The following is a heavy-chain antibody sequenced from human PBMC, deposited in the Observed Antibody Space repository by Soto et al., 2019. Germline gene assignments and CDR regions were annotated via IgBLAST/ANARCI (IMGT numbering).Heavy chain of an antibody. CDR1: GYTFTSYY. V-gene: IGHV1-46*01. CDR2: INPSGGST. D-gene: IGHD2-15*01. CDR3: ARESVVVVAAMRGWFDP. J-gene: IGHJ5*02. Sequence: QVQLVQSGAEVKKPGASVKVSCKASGYTFTSYYMHWVRQAPGQGLEWMGIINPSGGSTSYAQKFQGRVTMTRDTSTSTVYMELSSLRSEDTAVYYCARESVVVVAAMRGWFDPWGQGTLVTVSS.